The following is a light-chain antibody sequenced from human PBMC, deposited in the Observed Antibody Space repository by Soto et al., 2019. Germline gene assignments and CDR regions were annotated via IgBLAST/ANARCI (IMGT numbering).Light chain of an antibody. Sequence: QSVLTQPPSASGSPGQSVTISCTGTSSDVGAYNFVSWYQQHPGKAPKLMIFEVTKRPSGVPDRFSGSKSGNTASLTVSGLQAEDEADYYCSSYARGNTYYVFGTGTKVTVL. V-gene: IGLV2-8*01. CDR2: EVT. CDR3: SSYARGNTYYV. CDR1: SSDVGAYNF. J-gene: IGLJ1*01.